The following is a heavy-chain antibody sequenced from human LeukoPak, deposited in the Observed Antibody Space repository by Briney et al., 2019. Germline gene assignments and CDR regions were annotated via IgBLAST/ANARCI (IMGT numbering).Heavy chain of an antibody. D-gene: IGHD2-8*01. CDR3: ARHSYGLDY. J-gene: IGHJ4*02. V-gene: IGHV5-51*01. Sequence: GESREISCKASGNNYWIGWVRQMPGKGLEWMGIIYFGDSDTRYSPSFQGQVTISVDKSISTAYLQWSSLRASDTAIYFCARHSYGLDYWGQGTPVTVSS. CDR1: GNNYW. CDR2: IYFGDSDT.